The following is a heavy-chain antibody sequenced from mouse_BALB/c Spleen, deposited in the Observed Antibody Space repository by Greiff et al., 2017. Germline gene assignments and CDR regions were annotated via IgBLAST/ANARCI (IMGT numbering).Heavy chain of an antibody. Sequence: VKLVESGPGLVAPSQSLSITCTVSGFSLTDYGVNWVRQPPGKGLEWLGMIWGDGSTDYNSALKSRLSISKDNSKSQVFLKMNSLQTDDTARYYCAREDFYYGRGYFDYWGQGTTLTVSS. CDR3: AREDFYYGRGYFDY. CDR1: GFSLTDYG. D-gene: IGHD1-1*01. J-gene: IGHJ2*01. V-gene: IGHV2-6-7*01. CDR2: IWGDGST.